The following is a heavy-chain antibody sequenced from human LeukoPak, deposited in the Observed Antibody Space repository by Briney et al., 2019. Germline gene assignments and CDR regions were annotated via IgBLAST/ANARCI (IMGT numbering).Heavy chain of an antibody. D-gene: IGHD3-22*01. J-gene: IGHJ4*02. CDR3: ARSGPLYYDSSGYDY. V-gene: IGHV6-1*01. Sequence: SQTLSLTCAISGDSVSSNSAAWNWIRQSPSRGLEWLGRTYYRSKWYNDYAVSVKSRITINPDTSKNQFSLKLSSVTAADTAVYYCARSGPLYYDSSGYDYWGQGTLVTVSS. CDR1: GDSVSSNSAA. CDR2: TYYRSKWYN.